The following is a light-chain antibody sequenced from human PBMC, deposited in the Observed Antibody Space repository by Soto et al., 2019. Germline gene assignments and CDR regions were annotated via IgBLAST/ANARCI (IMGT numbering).Light chain of an antibody. CDR1: QSIDRW. V-gene: IGKV1-5*01. CDR2: DAS. CDR3: QQYKSYPWT. J-gene: IGKJ1*01. Sequence: DIQMTQSPSTLSGSVGDRVTITCRASQSIDRWLAWYQQKPGKAPKLLIYDASTLESGVPSRFSGSGSGTEFSLTISSLQPDDFASYYCQQYKSYPWTFGQGTKVDIK.